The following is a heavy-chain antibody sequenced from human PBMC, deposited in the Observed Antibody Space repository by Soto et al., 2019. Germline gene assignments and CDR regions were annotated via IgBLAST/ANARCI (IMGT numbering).Heavy chain of an antibody. Sequence: ASVKVSCKASGYTFTSYDINWVRQATGQGLEWMGWMNPNSGNTGYAQKFQGRVTMTRNTSISTAYMELSSLRSEDTAVYYCARGVVGDSGTGPHPLDYYYYYMDVWGKGTTVTVSS. J-gene: IGHJ6*03. CDR3: ARGVVGDSGTGPHPLDYYYYYMDV. D-gene: IGHD1-26*01. CDR1: GYTFTSYD. V-gene: IGHV1-8*01. CDR2: MNPNSGNT.